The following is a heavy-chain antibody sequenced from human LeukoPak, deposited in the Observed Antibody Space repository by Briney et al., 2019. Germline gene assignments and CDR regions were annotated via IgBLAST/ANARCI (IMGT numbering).Heavy chain of an antibody. CDR1: GFTFSSYW. V-gene: IGHV3-7*01. D-gene: IGHD6-19*01. Sequence: GGSLRLSCGASGFTFSSYWMRWDRQAPGKGLEWVANIKHDGSEKYYVDSVNGRFTISRDNAKNSLYLQMNSLRAEDTAVYYCARVAVAGFDYWGQGTLVTVSS. CDR2: IKHDGSEK. J-gene: IGHJ4*02. CDR3: ARVAVAGFDY.